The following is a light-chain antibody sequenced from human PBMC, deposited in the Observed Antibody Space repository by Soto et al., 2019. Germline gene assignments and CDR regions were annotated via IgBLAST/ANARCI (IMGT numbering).Light chain of an antibody. CDR1: SSDAGGYNY. J-gene: IGLJ1*01. CDR3: SSYTSSSTPYV. Sequence: QSALTQRASVSGSPGQSITISCTGTSSDAGGYNYVSWYQQHPVKAPKLMIYDVTNRPSGVSDRFSGSKSGNTASLTISGLQAEDEADYYCSSYTSSSTPYVFGTGTKLTVL. CDR2: DVT. V-gene: IGLV2-14*01.